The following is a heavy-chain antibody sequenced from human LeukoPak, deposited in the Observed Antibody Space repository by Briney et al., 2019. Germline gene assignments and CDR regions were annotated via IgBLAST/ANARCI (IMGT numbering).Heavy chain of an antibody. D-gene: IGHD3-9*01. V-gene: IGHV3-66*01. CDR1: GFTVSTKD. CDR3: GRYFARAFDI. Sequence: GGSLRLSCAASGFTVSTKDMSWVRQAPGKGLEWVSVIYSGGSTYYADSVKGRFIISRDNSENTLHLQMNSLRAEDTAVYYCGRYFARAFDIWGQGTMVTVSS. CDR2: IYSGGST. J-gene: IGHJ3*02.